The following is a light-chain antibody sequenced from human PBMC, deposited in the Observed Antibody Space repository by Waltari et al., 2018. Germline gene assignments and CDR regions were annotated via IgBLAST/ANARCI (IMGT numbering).Light chain of an antibody. CDR2: DAS. V-gene: IGKV1-5*01. CDR3: QQYNSYPLT. Sequence: DIQMTQSPSTLSASVGDRVTITFRASQSISNWLAWYQQKPGKAPNLLIYDASSLESGVPSRFSGSGSGTEFTLTISSLQPDDFATYYCQQYNSYPLTFGGGTKVEIK. CDR1: QSISNW. J-gene: IGKJ4*01.